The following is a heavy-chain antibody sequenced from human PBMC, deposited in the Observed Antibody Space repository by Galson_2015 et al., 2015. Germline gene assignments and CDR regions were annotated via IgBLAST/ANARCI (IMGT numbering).Heavy chain of an antibody. V-gene: IGHV3-23*01. CDR2: ISGSGYTT. J-gene: IGHJ4*02. D-gene: IGHD6-19*01. CDR1: GFTFSSYA. CDR3: AKKTWTGGSGWYLDY. Sequence: SLRLSCAASGFTFSSYAMSWVRQAPGKGLEWVSAISGSGYTTYYADSVKGRFTISRDSSKNTLYLQMNSLRAEDTAVYYCAKKTWTGGSGWYLDYWGQGTLVTVSS.